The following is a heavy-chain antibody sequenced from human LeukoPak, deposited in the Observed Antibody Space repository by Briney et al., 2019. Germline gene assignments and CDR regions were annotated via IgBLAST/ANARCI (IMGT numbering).Heavy chain of an antibody. D-gene: IGHD1-26*01. CDR3: ATEASSVGASLDY. Sequence: GGSLRLSCAASGFTFSTYAMHWVRQAPGKGLEWVSSISDSSRYISYADSVKGRFTISRDNAKNSLFLQMSGLRGEDTAVYYCATEASSVGASLDYWGQGTLVTVSS. CDR1: GFTFSTYA. V-gene: IGHV3-21*01. CDR2: ISDSSRYI. J-gene: IGHJ4*02.